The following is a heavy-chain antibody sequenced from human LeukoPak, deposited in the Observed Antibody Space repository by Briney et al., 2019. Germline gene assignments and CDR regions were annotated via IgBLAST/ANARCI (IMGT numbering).Heavy chain of an antibody. CDR1: GGSISSSNW. V-gene: IGHV4-4*02. CDR2: IYRSGST. D-gene: IGHD5-12*01. Sequence: SETLSLTCAVSGGSISSSNWWSWVRQPPGKGLEWIGEIYRSGSTNYNPSLKSQVTISLDKSKNQFSLRLSSVTAADTAVYYCARYRGASGYHFDYWGQGTLVTVSS. J-gene: IGHJ4*02. CDR3: ARYRGASGYHFDY.